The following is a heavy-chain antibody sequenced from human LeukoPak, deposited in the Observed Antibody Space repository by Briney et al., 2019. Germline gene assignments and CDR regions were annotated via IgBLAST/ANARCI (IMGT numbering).Heavy chain of an antibody. V-gene: IGHV3-33*08. D-gene: IGHD3-22*01. J-gene: IGHJ3*02. CDR3: ANLYYYDSSGYTTDAFDI. CDR2: IWYGGSNK. CDR1: GFTFSNSW. Sequence: GGSLRLSCIASGFTFSNSWMTWVRQAPGKGLEWVAVIWYGGSNKYYADSVKGRFTISRDNSKKTLYLQMNSLRAEDSAVYYCANLYYYDSSGYTTDAFDIWGQGTMVTVSS.